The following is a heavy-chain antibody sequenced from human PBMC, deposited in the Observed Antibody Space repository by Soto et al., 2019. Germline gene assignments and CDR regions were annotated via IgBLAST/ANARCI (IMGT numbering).Heavy chain of an antibody. J-gene: IGHJ6*02. V-gene: IGHV4-39*01. CDR2: IYYSGST. D-gene: IGHD3-3*01. Sequence: KTSETLSLTCTVSGGSISSSSYYWGWIRQPPGKGLEWIGSIYYSGSTYYNPSLKSRVTISVDTSKNQFSLKLSSVTAADTAVYYCARSDWIFGVVNPLYYGMDVWGQGTTVTVSS. CDR3: ARSDWIFGVVNPLYYGMDV. CDR1: GGSISSSSYY.